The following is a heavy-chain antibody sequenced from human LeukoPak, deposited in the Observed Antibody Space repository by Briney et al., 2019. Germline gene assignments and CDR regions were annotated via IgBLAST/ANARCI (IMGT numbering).Heavy chain of an antibody. CDR1: GFTFTDYY. CDR3: AKDDFDFFNY. V-gene: IGHV3-11*04. CDR2: ITNTGTTI. D-gene: IGHD3-3*01. J-gene: IGHJ4*02. Sequence: KSGGSLRLSCAASGFTFTDYYMSWIRQAPGKGLEWVSYITNTGTTIYYADSVKGRFTISRDNAKNSLYLQMNSLRTEDTAVYYCAKDDFDFFNYWGQGTLVTVSS.